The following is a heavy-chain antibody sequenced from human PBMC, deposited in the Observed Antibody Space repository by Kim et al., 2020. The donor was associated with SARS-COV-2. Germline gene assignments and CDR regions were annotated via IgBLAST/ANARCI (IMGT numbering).Heavy chain of an antibody. Sequence: GGSLRLSCAASGFTFSSSAMRWARQAPGKGLEWVSSITDSGDRTYYAESVKGRFTISRDNSKNTLYLQMNSLRVEDTARYYCAKIITLGGQKWFDPWGQGTLVTVSS. CDR2: ITDSGDRT. J-gene: IGHJ5*02. V-gene: IGHV3-23*01. CDR1: GFTFSSSA. D-gene: IGHD3-16*01. CDR3: AKIITLGGQKWFDP.